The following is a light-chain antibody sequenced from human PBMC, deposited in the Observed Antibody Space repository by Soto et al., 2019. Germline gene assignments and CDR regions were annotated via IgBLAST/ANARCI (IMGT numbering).Light chain of an antibody. CDR1: QPITAW. V-gene: IGKV1-5*01. J-gene: IGKJ2*01. CDR2: DAS. CDR3: QQYNLSPYT. Sequence: DIQMTQSPSTLSASVGDRVTITCRASQPITAWLAWYQQKPGKAPNLLIYDASDLQSGVPSRFSGSGSGTEFTLTITGRQPDDFATYYCQQYNLSPYTFGQGTKLEIK.